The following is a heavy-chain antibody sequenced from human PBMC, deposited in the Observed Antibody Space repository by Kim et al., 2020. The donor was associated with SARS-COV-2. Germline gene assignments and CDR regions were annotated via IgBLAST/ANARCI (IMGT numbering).Heavy chain of an antibody. CDR1: GFTFSSSW. CDR2: INQDGSQK. V-gene: IGHV3-7*01. Sequence: GGSLRLSCAASGFTFSSSWMNWALQAPGKGLAWVANINQDGSQKIYVDSVKGRFTISRDNAQNSLYLQMNSLRAEDTAVYYCVRSVDYWGQGTLVTVSS. CDR3: VRSVDY. J-gene: IGHJ4*02.